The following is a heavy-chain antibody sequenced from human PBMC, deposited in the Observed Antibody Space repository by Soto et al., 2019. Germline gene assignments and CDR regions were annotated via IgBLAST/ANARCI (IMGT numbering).Heavy chain of an antibody. CDR2: IYYSGST. V-gene: IGHV4-59*08. Sequence: PSETLSLTCTVSGGSISSYYWSWIRQPPGKGLEWIGYIYYSGSTNYNPSLKSRVTISVDTSKNQFSLKLSSVTAADTAVYYCARQNNYGDYPYYFDYWGQGTLVTVSS. CDR3: ARQNNYGDYPYYFDY. D-gene: IGHD4-17*01. J-gene: IGHJ4*02. CDR1: GGSISSYY.